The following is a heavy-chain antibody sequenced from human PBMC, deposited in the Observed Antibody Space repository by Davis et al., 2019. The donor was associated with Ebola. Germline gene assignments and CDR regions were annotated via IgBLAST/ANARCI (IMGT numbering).Heavy chain of an antibody. D-gene: IGHD3-22*01. Sequence: ASVKVSCKASGYTFTSYYMHWVRQAPGQGLEWMGIINPSGGSTSYAQKFQGRVTMTRDTSTSTVYMELSSLRSEDTAVYYCARESPYYYDSSGYPRAFDIWGQGTMVTVSS. CDR3: ARESPYYYDSSGYPRAFDI. J-gene: IGHJ3*02. V-gene: IGHV1-46*01. CDR1: GYTFTSYY. CDR2: INPSGGST.